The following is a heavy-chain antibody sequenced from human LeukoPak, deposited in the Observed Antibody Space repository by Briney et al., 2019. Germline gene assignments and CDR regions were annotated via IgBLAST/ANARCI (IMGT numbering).Heavy chain of an antibody. J-gene: IGHJ5*02. Sequence: SETLSLTCTVSGGSISSGGYYWSWIRQPPGKGLEWIGYIYHSGSTYYNPSLKSRVTISVDTSKNQFSLKLSSVTAADTAVYYCARQAMVRKPFDPWGQGTLVTVSS. CDR2: IYHSGST. D-gene: IGHD3-10*01. CDR1: GGSISSGGYY. CDR3: ARQAMVRKPFDP. V-gene: IGHV4-30-2*01.